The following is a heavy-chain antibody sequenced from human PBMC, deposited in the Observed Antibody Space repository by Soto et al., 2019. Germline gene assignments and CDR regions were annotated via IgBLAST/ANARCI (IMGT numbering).Heavy chain of an antibody. J-gene: IGHJ6*02. CDR2: ISSISTTI. CDR3: ARDDGYKYGV. Sequence: EVQLVESGGGLVQPGGSLRLSCAASGFTFSSYTMNWVRQAPGKGLEWISYISSISTTIYYADSVKGRFTISRDNAKNSLYLQMNSMRDEDTAVYFCARDDGYKYGVWGQGTTVTVSS. CDR1: GFTFSSYT. V-gene: IGHV3-48*02. D-gene: IGHD5-18*01.